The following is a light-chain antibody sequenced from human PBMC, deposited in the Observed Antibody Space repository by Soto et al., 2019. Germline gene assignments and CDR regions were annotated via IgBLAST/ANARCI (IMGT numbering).Light chain of an antibody. V-gene: IGKV1-5*03. J-gene: IGKJ4*01. Sequence: DIQMTLSPSTLSASVGDRVTITCRASQSIDSWLAWYQQKPGKAPNLLIYKTSNLESGVPSRFSGSGSGTEFSLTISSLQPDDFATYYCQQYKSFSLTFGGGTRVEVK. CDR2: KTS. CDR1: QSIDSW. CDR3: QQYKSFSLT.